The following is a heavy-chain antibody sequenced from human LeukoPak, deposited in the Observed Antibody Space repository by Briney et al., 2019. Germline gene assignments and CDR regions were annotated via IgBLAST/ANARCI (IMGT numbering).Heavy chain of an antibody. D-gene: IGHD6-13*01. CDR1: GGSISSYY. V-gene: IGHV4-59*01. CDR2: IYYSGST. CDR3: ARGGGIAAAGPHYYYYYMDV. J-gene: IGHJ6*03. Sequence: KPSETLSLTCTVSGGSISSYYWSWIRQPPGKGLDWIGYIYYSGSTNYNPSLKSRVTISVDTSKNQFSLKLSSVTAADTAVYYCARGGGIAAAGPHYYYYYMDVWGKGTTVTVSS.